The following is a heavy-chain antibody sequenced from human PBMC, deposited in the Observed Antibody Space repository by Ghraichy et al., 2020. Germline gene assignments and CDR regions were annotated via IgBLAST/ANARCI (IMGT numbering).Heavy chain of an antibody. CDR1: GFTFNTYY. CDR2: IKQDGSEK. J-gene: IGHJ4*02. V-gene: IGHV3-7*04. D-gene: IGHD5-18*01. CDR3: GRGGYSYGSNPVDY. Sequence: GGSLRLSCAASGFTFNTYYMTWVRQAPGKGLGWVANIKQDGSEKYYVDSVKGRCTVSRDNAKDSVYLQMNSLRADDTAVYYCGRGGYSYGSNPVDYWGQGNQVTVSS.